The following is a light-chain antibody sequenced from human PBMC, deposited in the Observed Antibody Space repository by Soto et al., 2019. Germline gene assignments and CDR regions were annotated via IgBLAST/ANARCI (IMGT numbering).Light chain of an antibody. CDR2: AAS. V-gene: IGKV1-9*01. CDR1: QDIAIY. J-gene: IGKJ5*01. Sequence: IQLTQSPSSLSASVGDRVTITCRASQDIAIYLAWYQQKPGEAPKLLIYAASTLYGGVPSRFSGSGSGTEFTLTISNLQPEDFATYYCQQYYSHPLTFGQGTRLEIK. CDR3: QQYYSHPLT.